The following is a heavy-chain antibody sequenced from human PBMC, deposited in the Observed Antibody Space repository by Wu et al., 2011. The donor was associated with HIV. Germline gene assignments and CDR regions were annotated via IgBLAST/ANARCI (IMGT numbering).Heavy chain of an antibody. J-gene: IGHJ6*03. V-gene: IGHV1-69*13. CDR1: GGSFSDYD. CDR3: ARSGEAAEYYYYYMNV. Sequence: QVHLVQSGPEMKKPGSSVKVSCKASGGSFSDYDIDWVRQSPGQGLQWMGGIIPNSGTTNYARKFQGRFTVTADTSTTTVHMELRNLRSEDTAVYYCARSGEAAEYYYYYMNVWGEGTTVTISS. CDR2: IIPNSGTT. D-gene: IGHD6-13*01.